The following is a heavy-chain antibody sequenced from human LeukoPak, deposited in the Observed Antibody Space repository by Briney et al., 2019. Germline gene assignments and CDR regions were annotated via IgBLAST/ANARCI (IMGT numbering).Heavy chain of an antibody. CDR3: ARDLAVAALDY. CDR1: GFTFSTYT. V-gene: IGHV3-30-3*01. J-gene: IGHJ4*02. D-gene: IGHD6-19*01. Sequence: SGGSLRLSCAASGFTFSTYTMHWVRQAPGKGLEWVAVISYDGSNKYYADSVKGRFTISRDNSKNTLYLQMNGLRAEDTAVYYCARDLAVAALDYWGQGTLVTVSS. CDR2: ISYDGSNK.